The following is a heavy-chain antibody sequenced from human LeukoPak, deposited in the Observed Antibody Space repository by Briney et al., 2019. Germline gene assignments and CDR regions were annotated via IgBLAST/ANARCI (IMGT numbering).Heavy chain of an antibody. CDR3: AREGGYCSGSSCYSWYFDY. Sequence: PGGSLRLSCAASGFTFSSYSMNWVRQAPGKGLEWVSSISSSSSNIYYADSVKGRFTISRDNAKNTLYLQMNSLRAEDTAVYYCAREGGYCSGSSCYSWYFDYWGQGTLVTVSS. CDR1: GFTFSSYS. D-gene: IGHD2-15*01. V-gene: IGHV3-21*01. J-gene: IGHJ4*02. CDR2: ISSSSSNI.